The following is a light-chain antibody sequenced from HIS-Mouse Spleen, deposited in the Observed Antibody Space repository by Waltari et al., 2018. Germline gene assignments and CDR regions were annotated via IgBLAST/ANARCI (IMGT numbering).Light chain of an antibody. CDR3: QQYDNLHRLT. Sequence: DIQMTQSPSSLSASVGDSVTITCQASQDTSNYLNWYQQKPGKAPKLLIYDASNLETGVPSRFSGSGSGTDFTFTISSLQPEDIATYYCQQYDNLHRLTFGPGTKVDIK. V-gene: IGKV1-33*01. CDR1: QDTSNY. J-gene: IGKJ3*01. CDR2: DAS.